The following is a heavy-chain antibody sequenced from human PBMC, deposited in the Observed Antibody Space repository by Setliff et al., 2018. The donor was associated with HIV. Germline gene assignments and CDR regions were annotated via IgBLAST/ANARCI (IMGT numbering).Heavy chain of an antibody. CDR2: INHSGRT. CDR3: ARSIVPVASGYYYFEY. J-gene: IGHJ4*02. V-gene: IGHV4-34*01. Sequence: PSETLSLTCAVYGGSFSDNYWSWIRQSPGKGLEWIGEINHSGRTKYSPSLRSRVSISVDTSKTQFSLTLSSVTAADTAVYYCARSIVPVASGYYYFEYWGQGTLVTVSS. D-gene: IGHD3-3*01. CDR1: GGSFSDNY.